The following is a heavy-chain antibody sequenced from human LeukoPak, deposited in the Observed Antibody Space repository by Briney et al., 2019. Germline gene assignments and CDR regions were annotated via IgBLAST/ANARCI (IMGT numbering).Heavy chain of an antibody. CDR2: IYYSGGA. J-gene: IGHJ4*02. CDR3: ARDLYGGFDY. V-gene: IGHV4-39*07. CDR1: GDSLRKSTFY. Sequence: SETLSLTCTVSGDSLRKSTFYWVWIRQPPGKGLEWIGSIYYSGGADYNPSLQSRVTISVDTSKNEFSLKLSSVTAADTAVYYCARDLYGGFDYWGQGTLVTVSS. D-gene: IGHD4-23*01.